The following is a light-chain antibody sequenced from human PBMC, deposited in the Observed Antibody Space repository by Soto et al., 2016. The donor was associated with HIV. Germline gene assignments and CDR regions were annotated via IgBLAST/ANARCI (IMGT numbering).Light chain of an antibody. J-gene: IGKJ1*01. CDR3: QQSYNLPRT. Sequence: DIQLTQSPSFLSASVEDRVTITCRASQSIGRFLNWYQQISGEPPNLLIYEASILQSGVPSRFSGSGSGTDFTLIIDSLQPEDFATYYCQQSYNLPRTFGQGTMVEIK. V-gene: IGKV1-39*01. CDR1: QSIGRF. CDR2: EAS.